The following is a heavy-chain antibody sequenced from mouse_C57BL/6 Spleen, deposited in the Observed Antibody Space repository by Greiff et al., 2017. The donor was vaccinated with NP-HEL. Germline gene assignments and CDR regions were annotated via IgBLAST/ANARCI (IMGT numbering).Heavy chain of an antibody. V-gene: IGHV1-55*01. J-gene: IGHJ4*01. CDR3: AYGNYGNAMDY. D-gene: IGHD2-1*01. CDR1: GYTFTSYW. CDR2: IYPGSGST. Sequence: QVQLQQPGAELVKPGASVKMSCKASGYTFTSYWITWVKQRPGQGLEWIGDIYPGSGSTNYNEKFKSKATLTVDTSCSTAYMQLSSLTSEDSAVYYCAYGNYGNAMDYWGQGTSVTVSS.